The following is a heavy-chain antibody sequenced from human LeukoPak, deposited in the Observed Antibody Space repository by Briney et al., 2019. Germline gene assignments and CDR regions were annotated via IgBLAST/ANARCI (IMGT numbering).Heavy chain of an antibody. CDR3: TRRRLGYCSSTSCYKSDAFDI. D-gene: IGHD2-2*02. CDR2: IRSKANSYVT. CDR1: GFTLSGSA. Sequence: GGSVRLSCAASGFTLSGSAMQWLREASGKGVEWVGRIRSKANSYVTAYGASVKGSFTISRDDLKNPAYLQMNRLKTEDTAVYYCTRRRLGYCSSTSCYKSDAFDIWGQGTMVTVSS. V-gene: IGHV3-73*01. J-gene: IGHJ3*02.